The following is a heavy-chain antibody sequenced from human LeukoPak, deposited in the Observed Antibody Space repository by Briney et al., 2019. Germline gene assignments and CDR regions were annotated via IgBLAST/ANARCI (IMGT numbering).Heavy chain of an antibody. D-gene: IGHD5-12*01. CDR3: AREEYSGDAFDI. V-gene: IGHV3-53*04. J-gene: IGHJ3*02. Sequence: GVSLRLYCAASGFTVSSNYMSWVRQAPGKGLEWVSVIYSGGSTYYADSVKGRFTISRHNSKNTLYLQMNSLRAEDTAVYYCAREEYSGDAFDIWGQGTMVTVSS. CDR2: IYSGGST. CDR1: GFTVSSNY.